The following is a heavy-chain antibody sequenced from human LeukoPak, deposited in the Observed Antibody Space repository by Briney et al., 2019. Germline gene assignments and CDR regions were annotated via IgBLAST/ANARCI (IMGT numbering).Heavy chain of an antibody. D-gene: IGHD1-7*01. CDR2: ISGSGGST. V-gene: IGHV3-23*01. CDR1: GFTFSSYV. J-gene: IGHJ4*02. Sequence: GGSLRLSCAASGFTFSSYVMSWVRQAPGKGLEWVSVISGSGGSTYYADSVKGRFTISRDNSRNTLYLQMNALRADDTAVYYCAKVGITGSTRYFDYWGQGTLVTVSS. CDR3: AKVGITGSTRYFDY.